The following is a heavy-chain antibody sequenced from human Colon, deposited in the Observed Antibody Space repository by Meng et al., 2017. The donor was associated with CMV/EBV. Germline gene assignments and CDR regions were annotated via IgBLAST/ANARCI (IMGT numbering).Heavy chain of an antibody. D-gene: IGHD3-10*01. J-gene: IGHJ4*02. V-gene: IGHV4-4*07. CDR3: ARAGARGVPVDY. Sequence: QVQLQAAGPVLVKPSATLSLTCNVSGDSINKYYWAWHRQPAGKGLEFIGRIDGSGNTDDNPSLKSRVTMSVDTSKNQLSLKLYSVTAADTAIYYCARAGARGVPVDYQGQGTLVTVS. CDR2: IDGSGNT. CDR1: GDSINKYY.